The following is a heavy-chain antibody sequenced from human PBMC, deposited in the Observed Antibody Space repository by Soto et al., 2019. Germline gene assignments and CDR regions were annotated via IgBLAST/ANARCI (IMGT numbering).Heavy chain of an antibody. CDR3: ARVYSSGYNDAFDI. J-gene: IGHJ3*02. D-gene: IGHD6-19*01. CDR2: IYYSGST. CDR1: GGSISSYY. Sequence: SETLSLTCTVSGGSISSYYWSWIRQPPGKGLEWIGYIYYSGSTNYNPSLKSRVTISADTSKNQFSLKLSSVTAADTAVYYCARVYSSGYNDAFDIWGQGTMVTVSS. V-gene: IGHV4-59*01.